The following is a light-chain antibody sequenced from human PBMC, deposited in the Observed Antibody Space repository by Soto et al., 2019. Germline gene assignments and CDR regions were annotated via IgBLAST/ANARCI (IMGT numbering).Light chain of an antibody. Sequence: QSVLTQPASVSGSPGHSITISCTGTSSDIGGHNAVSWYQQYSGEAPRLLIYDVTSRAAGVSNRFSASKSGNTASLTIYGLQDEDYHDYHCSSYVTGGSYVLGPGTKVTVL. V-gene: IGLV2-14*01. J-gene: IGLJ1*01. CDR1: SSDIGGHNA. CDR3: SSYVTGGSYV. CDR2: DVT.